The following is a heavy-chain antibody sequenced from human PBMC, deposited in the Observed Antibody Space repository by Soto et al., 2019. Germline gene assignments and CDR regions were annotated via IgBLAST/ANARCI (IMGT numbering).Heavy chain of an antibody. CDR1: GCSLSRGGYY. J-gene: IGHJ4*02. V-gene: IGHV4-31*03. Sequence: ASGTLFLTCTVSGCSLSRGGYYLSWVRPHPGKGLEWIGYIYYSGSTFYNPSLKSRVTISVDTSESQFSLKLSSLTAADTAVYYCARASVLRDHYFDYWGQGTLVTVSS. D-gene: IGHD2-2*01. CDR2: IYYSGST. CDR3: ARASVLRDHYFDY.